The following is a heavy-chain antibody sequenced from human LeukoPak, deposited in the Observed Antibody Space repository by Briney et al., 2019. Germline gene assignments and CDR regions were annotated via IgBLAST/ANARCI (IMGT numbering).Heavy chain of an antibody. V-gene: IGHV3-48*02. CDR3: AASPYCSGAVCPPP. D-gene: IGHD2-15*01. CDR1: RFTFSSFA. Sequence: GGSLRLFCAASRFTFSSFAMNWVRQAPGKGLEWVSYISSSSTIYYADSVKGRFTISRDNAKNSLFLQMNSLRDEDTAVYYCAASPYCSGAVCPPPWGQGTLVTVSS. J-gene: IGHJ5*02. CDR2: ISSSSTI.